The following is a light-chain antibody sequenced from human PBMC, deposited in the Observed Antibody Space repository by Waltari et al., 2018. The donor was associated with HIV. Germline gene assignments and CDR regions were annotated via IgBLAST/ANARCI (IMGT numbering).Light chain of an antibody. V-gene: IGKV1-9*01. Sequence: DIQLTQSPSFLSTSVGHRVTITCRASQGISSYLAWYQQKPGKAPKLLIYAASTLQSGVPSRFSGSGSGTEFTLTISSLQPEDFATYYCQQLNSYRETFGQGTKLEIK. CDR1: QGISSY. J-gene: IGKJ2*01. CDR3: QQLNSYRET. CDR2: AAS.